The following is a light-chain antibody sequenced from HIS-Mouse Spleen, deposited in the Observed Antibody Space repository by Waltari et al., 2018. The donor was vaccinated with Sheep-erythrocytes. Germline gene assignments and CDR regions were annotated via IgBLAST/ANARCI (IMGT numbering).Light chain of an antibody. CDR1: QSVSSSY. V-gene: IGKV3-20*01. CDR3: QQYGSSLRT. J-gene: IGKJ1*01. CDR2: GAS. Sequence: EIVLTQSPGTLSLSPGERATLSCRASQSVSSSYLAWYQQKPGQAPRLLIYGASSRATGIPDRCSGSGSGKDFTLTISILEPEDFAVYYCQQYGSSLRTFGQGTKVEIK.